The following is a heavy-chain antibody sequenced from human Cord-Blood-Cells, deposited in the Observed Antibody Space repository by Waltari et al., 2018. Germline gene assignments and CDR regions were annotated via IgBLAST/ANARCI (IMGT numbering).Heavy chain of an antibody. CDR3: ARRGPGPGYSGSYYYYYYGMDV. J-gene: IGHJ6*02. D-gene: IGHD1-26*01. V-gene: IGHV4-34*01. CDR1: GGSFSGYY. CDR2: INHSGST. Sequence: QVQLQQWGAGLLKPSETLSLTCAVYGGSFSGYYWSWIRQPPGKGLEGIGEINHSGSTNYNPSLKSRVTISVDTSKNQFSLKLSSVTAADTAVYYCARRGPGPGYSGSYYYYYYGMDVWGQGTTVTVSS.